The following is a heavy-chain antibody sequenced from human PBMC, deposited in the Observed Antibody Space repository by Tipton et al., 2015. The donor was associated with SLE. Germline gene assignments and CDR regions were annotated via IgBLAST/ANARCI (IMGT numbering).Heavy chain of an antibody. CDR3: AREGPVGATRGNYYYGMDV. CDR1: GFTVSSNY. D-gene: IGHD1-26*01. J-gene: IGHJ6*02. CDR2: IYSGGST. V-gene: IGHV3-53*05. Sequence: GSLRLSCAASGFTVSSNYMSWVRQAPGKGLEWVSVIYSGGSTYYADSVKGRFTISRDNSKNTLYLQMNSLRAEDTAVYYCAREGPVGATRGNYYYGMDVWGQGTTVTVSS.